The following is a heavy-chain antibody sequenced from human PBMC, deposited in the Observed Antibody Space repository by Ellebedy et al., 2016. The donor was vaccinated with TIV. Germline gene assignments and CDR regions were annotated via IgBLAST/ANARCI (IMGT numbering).Heavy chain of an antibody. CDR3: ARDWTPLAHFDY. D-gene: IGHD3/OR15-3a*01. CDR2: INPNSGGT. V-gene: IGHV1-2*02. Sequence: ASVKVSCKASGYTFTDYYIHWVRQAPGQGLEWMGWINPNSGGTNYAQKFQGRVTMTRETSISTAYMELSRLRSDDTAVYYCARDWTPLAHFDYWGQGTLVTVSS. CDR1: GYTFTDYY. J-gene: IGHJ4*02.